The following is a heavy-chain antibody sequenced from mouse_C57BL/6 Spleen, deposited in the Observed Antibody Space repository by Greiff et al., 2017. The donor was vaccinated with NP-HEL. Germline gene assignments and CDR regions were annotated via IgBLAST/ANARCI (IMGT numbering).Heavy chain of an antibody. D-gene: IGHD1-1*01. CDR3: AREGDVGHYYGSRDWPGAY. CDR2: IDPSDSET. CDR1: GYTFTSYW. J-gene: IGHJ3*01. V-gene: IGHV1-52*01. Sequence: QVQLQQPGAELVRPGSSVKLSCKASGYTFTSYWMHWVKQRPIQGLEWIGNIDPSDSETHYNQKFKDKATLTVDKSSSTAYMQLSSLTSEDSAVYYCAREGDVGHYYGSRDWPGAYWGQGTLVTVSA.